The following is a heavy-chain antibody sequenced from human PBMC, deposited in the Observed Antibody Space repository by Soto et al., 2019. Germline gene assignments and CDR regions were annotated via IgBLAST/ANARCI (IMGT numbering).Heavy chain of an antibody. D-gene: IGHD2-21*02. Sequence: GGSLRLSCAASGFTFSSYGMHWVRQAPGKGLEWVAVIWYDGSNKYYADSVKGRFTISRDNSKNTLYLQMNSLRAEDTAVYYCARDRVGPLHYYYGMDVWGQGTTVTVSS. J-gene: IGHJ6*02. CDR1: GFTFSSYG. CDR2: IWYDGSNK. CDR3: ARDRVGPLHYYYGMDV. V-gene: IGHV3-33*01.